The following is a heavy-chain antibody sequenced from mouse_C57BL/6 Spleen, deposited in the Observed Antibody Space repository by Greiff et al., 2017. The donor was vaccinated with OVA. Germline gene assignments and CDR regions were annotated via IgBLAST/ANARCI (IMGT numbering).Heavy chain of an antibody. J-gene: IGHJ2*01. CDR2: IDPEDGET. CDR1: GFNIKDYY. V-gene: IGHV14-2*01. Sequence: EVQLQQSGAELVKPGASVKLSCTASGFNIKDYYMHWVKQRTEQGLEWIGRIDPEDGETKYAPKFPGKATITADTSSNTAYLQLSSLTSEDTAVYYCARWGQLAPFDYWGQGTTLTVSS. CDR3: ARWGQLAPFDY. D-gene: IGHD4-1*02.